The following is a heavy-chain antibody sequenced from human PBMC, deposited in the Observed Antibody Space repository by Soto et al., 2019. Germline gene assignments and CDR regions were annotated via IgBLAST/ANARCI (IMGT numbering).Heavy chain of an antibody. CDR2: VSGYNGYT. D-gene: IGHD3-16*01. Sequence: QVQLVQSGAEVRRPGASVRISCKTSGYNFNTYGIIWVRRAPGQGLEWMGWVSGYNGYTKYAESLEDRVTLSTDTSTSTAYLELRSLRSGDTALYFCARDRDYSHTDADIDYWGQGTLVTVSS. J-gene: IGHJ4*02. CDR1: GYNFNTYG. V-gene: IGHV1-18*01. CDR3: ARDRDYSHTDADIDY.